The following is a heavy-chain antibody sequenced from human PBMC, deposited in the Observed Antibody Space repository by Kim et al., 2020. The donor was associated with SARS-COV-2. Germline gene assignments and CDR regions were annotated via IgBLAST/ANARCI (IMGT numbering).Heavy chain of an antibody. D-gene: IGHD3-22*01. Sequence: ADSVKGRFTISRDNSKNTLYLQMNSLRAEDTAVYYCAKSHAYYYDSVHDYWGQGTLVTVSS. J-gene: IGHJ4*02. CDR3: AKSHAYYYDSVHDY. V-gene: IGHV3-23*01.